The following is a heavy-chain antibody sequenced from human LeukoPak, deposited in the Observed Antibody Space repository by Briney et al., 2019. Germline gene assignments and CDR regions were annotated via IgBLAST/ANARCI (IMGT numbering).Heavy chain of an antibody. D-gene: IGHD6-13*01. CDR3: ARGRESSWYFLYYYYYMDV. CDR1: GYTFTSYD. CDR2: MNPNSGNT. J-gene: IGHJ6*03. Sequence: ASVKVSCKASGYTFTSYDINWVRQATGQGLEWMAWMNPNSGNTGYAQKFQGRVTMTRNTSISTAYMELSSLRSEDTAVYYCARGRESSWYFLYYYYYMDVWGKGTTVTVSS. V-gene: IGHV1-8*01.